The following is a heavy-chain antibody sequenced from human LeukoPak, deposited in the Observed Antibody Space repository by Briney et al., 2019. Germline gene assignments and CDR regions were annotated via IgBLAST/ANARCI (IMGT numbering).Heavy chain of an antibody. Sequence: GSLRPSCAASGFTFSSYSMNWVRQAPGKGREWVSCISSRSSYIYYTDSVKGRFTISRDNAKNSLSLQMNSLRAEDTAVYYCARDLKYYDSSGFDYWGQGTLVTVSS. J-gene: IGHJ4*02. CDR3: ARDLKYYDSSGFDY. CDR1: GFTFSSYS. V-gene: IGHV3-21*01. D-gene: IGHD3-22*01. CDR2: ISSRSSYI.